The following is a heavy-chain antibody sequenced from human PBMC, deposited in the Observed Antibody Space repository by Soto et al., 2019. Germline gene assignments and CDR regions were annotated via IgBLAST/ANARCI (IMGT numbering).Heavy chain of an antibody. CDR2: IYPGDSDT. CDR1: GYKVSTWHNFTSYW. V-gene: IGHV5-51*01. Sequence: GESLKISCMGSGYKVSTWHNFTSYWIAWVRQMPGEGLEWMGIIYPGDSDTRYSPSFQGQVTISADKSINSVYLQWSSLKASDTATYYCARTAAAGKYYYGVDVWGQGTTVTVSS. CDR3: ARTAAAGKYYYGVDV. D-gene: IGHD6-13*01. J-gene: IGHJ6*02.